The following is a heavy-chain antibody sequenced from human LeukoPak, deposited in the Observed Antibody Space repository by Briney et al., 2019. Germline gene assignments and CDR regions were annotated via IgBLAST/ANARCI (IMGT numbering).Heavy chain of an antibody. J-gene: IGHJ4*02. V-gene: IGHV4-34*01. Sequence: PSETLSLTCAVYGGSFSGYYWSWIRQSPGKGLEWIGEINHSGSTNYNPSLKSRVTISVDTSKNQFSLKLSSVTAADTAVYYCARGRRPLYYFDYWGQGTLVTVSS. CDR2: INHSGST. CDR1: GGSFSGYY. CDR3: ARGRRPLYYFDY.